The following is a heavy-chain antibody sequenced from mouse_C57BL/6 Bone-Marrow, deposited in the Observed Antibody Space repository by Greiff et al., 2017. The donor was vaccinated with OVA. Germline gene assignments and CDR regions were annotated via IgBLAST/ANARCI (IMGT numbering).Heavy chain of an antibody. J-gene: IGHJ2*01. D-gene: IGHD2-4*01. V-gene: IGHV1-61*01. CDR3: ARRSYDYDADY. CDR1: GYTFTSYW. CDR2: IYPSDSET. Sequence: VQLQQSGAELVRPGSSVKLSCKASGYTFTSYWMDWVKQRPGQGLEWIGNIYPSDSETHYNQKFKDKATLTVDKSSSTAYMQLSILTSEDSAVYYCARRSYDYDADYWGQGTTLTVSS.